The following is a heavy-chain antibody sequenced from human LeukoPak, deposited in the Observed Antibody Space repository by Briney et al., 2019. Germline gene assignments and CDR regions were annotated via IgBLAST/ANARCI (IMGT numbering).Heavy chain of an antibody. D-gene: IGHD3-22*01. CDR1: GVSISSNLW. V-gene: IGHV4-4*02. CDR2: IHHSGSI. CDR3: ARASPAYDSSGIDY. Sequence: SSETLSLTCAVSGVSISSNLWWTWVRQPPGKGLEWIAEIHHSGSINYNPSLKSRVTILVDTSKNQFSLKLSSVTAADTAVYYCARASPAYDSSGIDYWGQGTLVTVSS. J-gene: IGHJ4*02.